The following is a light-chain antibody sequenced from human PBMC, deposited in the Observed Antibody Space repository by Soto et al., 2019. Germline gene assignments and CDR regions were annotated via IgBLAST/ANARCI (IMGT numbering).Light chain of an antibody. Sequence: QSALTQPASVSGSPGQSITISCTGTSSDVGGYNYASWYQQHPGKAPKLMIYDVSNRPSGVSNLFSGSKSGNTASLTISGLQAEDEADYYCSSYTSSSTWVFGGGTKLTVL. CDR3: SSYTSSSTWV. CDR1: SSDVGGYNY. J-gene: IGLJ3*02. V-gene: IGLV2-14*01. CDR2: DVS.